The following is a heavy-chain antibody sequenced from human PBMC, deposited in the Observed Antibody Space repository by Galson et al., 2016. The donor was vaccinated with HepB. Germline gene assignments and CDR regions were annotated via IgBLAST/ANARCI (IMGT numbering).Heavy chain of an antibody. CDR2: LNPNSGNT. CDR1: GYTFTSYD. V-gene: IGHV1-8*01. J-gene: IGHJ4*02. Sequence: SVKASCKASGYTFTSYDFNWVRQATGQGLEWMGWLNPNSGNTGIIQKFQGRLTMTRDTSISTAYMELSSLTSEDTAIYFCARTPRGVPSTDYWGQGTLVTVSS. CDR3: ARTPRGVPSTDY. D-gene: IGHD1-26*01.